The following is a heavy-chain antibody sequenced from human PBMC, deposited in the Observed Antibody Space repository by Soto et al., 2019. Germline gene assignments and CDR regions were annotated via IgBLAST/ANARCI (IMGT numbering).Heavy chain of an antibody. CDR1: GFTFISYA. D-gene: IGHD3-3*01. Sequence: LRLPCAASGFTFISYAMSWVRQAPGKGLEWVSAISGSGGSTYYADSVKGRFTISRDNSKNTLYLQMNSLRAEDTAVYYCAKREYYDFWSGYYTSYYYYGMDVWGQGTTVTVSS. CDR2: ISGSGGST. CDR3: AKREYYDFWSGYYTSYYYYGMDV. J-gene: IGHJ6*02. V-gene: IGHV3-23*01.